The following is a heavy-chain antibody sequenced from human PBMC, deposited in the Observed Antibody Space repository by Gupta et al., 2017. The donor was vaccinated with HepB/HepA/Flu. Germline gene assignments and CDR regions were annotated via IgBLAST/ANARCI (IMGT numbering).Heavy chain of an antibody. V-gene: IGHV1-3*01. D-gene: IGHD6-13*01. CDR3: AIWAGGIAARAVFDF. Sequence: QVQVVQSGAEVKKPGASVQVSCKASGYTFTGKGIHWVRQAPGQRLEWMGWINAGNGDTEYSQMFQGRVAITRDTSASTSNMELSSLRSEDTAVYYCAIWAGGIAARAVFDFWGQGTLVTVSS. CDR1: GYTFTGKG. J-gene: IGHJ4*02. CDR2: INAGNGDT.